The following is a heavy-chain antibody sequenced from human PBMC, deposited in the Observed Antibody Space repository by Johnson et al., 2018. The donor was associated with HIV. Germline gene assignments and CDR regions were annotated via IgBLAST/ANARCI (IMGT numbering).Heavy chain of an antibody. CDR2: ISWNSGNI. V-gene: IGHV3-9*01. J-gene: IGHJ3*02. Sequence: VQLVESGGGLVQPGRSLRLSCAASGFTFDDYAMHWVRQGPGKGLEWVSGISWNSGNIAYADSVKGRFLISRDNSKNTLYLQMNSLRAEDTAVYYCAKMFASAAGLDAFDIWGQGTMVTVSS. CDR1: GFTFDDYA. D-gene: IGHD6-13*01. CDR3: AKMFASAAGLDAFDI.